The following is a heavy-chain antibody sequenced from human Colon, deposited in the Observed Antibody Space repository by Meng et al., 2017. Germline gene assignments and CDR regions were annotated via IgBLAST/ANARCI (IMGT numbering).Heavy chain of an antibody. V-gene: IGHV4-30-4*01. CDR3: ARDRKHYGERGWFDP. CDR2: IYYSGST. J-gene: IGHJ5*02. D-gene: IGHD4-17*01. CDR1: GGSLRTGDYS. Sequence: VQMPELHPGMVQPLQAPALPCTTFGGSLRTGDYSWSWSRQPPGKGLDWIGYIYYSGSTSSNATLKSRVTISIDRSKNKFSLKLSSVSAADTAVYYCARDRKHYGERGWFDPWGQGTLVTVSS.